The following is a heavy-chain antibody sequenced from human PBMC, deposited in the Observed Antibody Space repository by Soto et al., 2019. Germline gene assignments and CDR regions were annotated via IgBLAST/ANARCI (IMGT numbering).Heavy chain of an antibody. D-gene: IGHD6-6*01. CDR3: ASLLAARSYYGMDV. J-gene: IGHJ6*02. Sequence: GGSLRLSCAASGFTFSSYSMNWVRQAPGKGLEWVSYISSSSSTIYYADSVKGRFTISRDNAKNSLYLQMNSLRDEDTAVYYCASLLAARSYYGMDVWGQGTTVTVSS. CDR1: GFTFSSYS. CDR2: ISSSSSTI. V-gene: IGHV3-48*02.